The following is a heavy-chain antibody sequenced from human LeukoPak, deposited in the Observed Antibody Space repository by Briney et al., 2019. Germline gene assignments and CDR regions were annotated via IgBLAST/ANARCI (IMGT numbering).Heavy chain of an antibody. J-gene: IGHJ5*02. V-gene: IGHV1-2*02. Sequence: ASVKVSCKASGYTFTGYYMHWVRQAPGQGLGWMGGINPNSGGTNYAQKFQGRVTMTRDTSISTAYMELSRLRSDDTAVYYCARGYSGYGGGNWFDPWGQGTLVTVSS. CDR3: ARGYSGYGGGNWFDP. D-gene: IGHD5-12*01. CDR2: INPNSGGT. CDR1: GYTFTGYY.